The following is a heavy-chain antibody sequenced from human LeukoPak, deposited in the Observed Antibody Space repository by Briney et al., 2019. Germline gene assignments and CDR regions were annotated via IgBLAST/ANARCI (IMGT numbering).Heavy chain of an antibody. CDR3: AGGRIAVAGYAEYFQH. J-gene: IGHJ1*01. D-gene: IGHD6-19*01. V-gene: IGHV4-59*01. CDR1: GGSISSYY. CDR2: IYYSGST. Sequence: SETPSLTCTVSGGSISSYYWSWIRQPPGKGLEWIGYIYYSGSTNYNPSLKSRVTISVDTSKNQFSLKLSSVTAADTAVYYCAGGRIAVAGYAEYFQHWGQGTLVTVSS.